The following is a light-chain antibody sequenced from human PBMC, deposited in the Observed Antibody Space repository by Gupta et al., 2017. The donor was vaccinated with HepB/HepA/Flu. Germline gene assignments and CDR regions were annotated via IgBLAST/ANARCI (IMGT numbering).Light chain of an antibody. CDR2: GAS. V-gene: IGKV3-20*01. CDR1: QSVSSSY. Sequence: VLTQSPGTLSLSPGERATLSCRASQSVSSSYLTWYQQTPGQAPRLLIYGASSRATGIPDRFSGSGSGTDFTLTISRLEPEDFAVYYCQQYGSSPYTFGQGTKLEIK. J-gene: IGKJ2*01. CDR3: QQYGSSPYT.